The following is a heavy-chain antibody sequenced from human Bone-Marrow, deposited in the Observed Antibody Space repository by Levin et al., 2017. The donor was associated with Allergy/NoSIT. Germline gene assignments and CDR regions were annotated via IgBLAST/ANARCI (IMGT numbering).Heavy chain of an antibody. V-gene: IGHV4-4*08. Sequence: SETLSLTCIVSGGSISYYYWSWIRQAPGKGLEWIGYLYSGASTSYNPSLKSRVTISVDRSKNHLSLQLTSVTAADTAMYYCARADGGYGMDVWGHGTTVTVSS. CDR1: GGSISYYY. CDR2: LYSGAST. D-gene: IGHD3-3*01. CDR3: ARADGGYGMDV. J-gene: IGHJ6*02.